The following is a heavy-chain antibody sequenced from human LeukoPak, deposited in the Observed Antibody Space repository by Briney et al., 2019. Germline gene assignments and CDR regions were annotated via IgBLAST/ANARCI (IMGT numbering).Heavy chain of an antibody. D-gene: IGHD3-3*01. J-gene: IGHJ4*02. CDR3: ARSITIFGVVTVLDY. V-gene: IGHV1-18*01. CDR2: ISVYNGNT. CDR1: GYTFTSYG. Sequence: ASVKVSCKASGYTFTSYGISWVRQPPGQGLERMGWISVYNGNTNYAQTLQGRVTMTTDTSTSTAYMELRSLRSDDTAVYYCARSITIFGVVTVLDYWGQGTLVTVSS.